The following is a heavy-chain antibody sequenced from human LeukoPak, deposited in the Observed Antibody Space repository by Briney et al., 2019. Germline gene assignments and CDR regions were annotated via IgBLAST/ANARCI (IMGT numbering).Heavy chain of an antibody. CDR2: INPNSGGT. D-gene: IGHD5-18*01. CDR1: GYTFTGYY. V-gene: IGHV1-2*02. J-gene: IGHJ4*02. CDR3: ARAAMVKDSFDY. Sequence: ASVKVSCKASGYTFTGYYIHWVRQAPGQGLEWMGWINPNSGGTDYAQKFQSRVTMTRDTSISTAYMELSSLRSDDTAVYYCARAAMVKDSFDYWGQGTLVTVSS.